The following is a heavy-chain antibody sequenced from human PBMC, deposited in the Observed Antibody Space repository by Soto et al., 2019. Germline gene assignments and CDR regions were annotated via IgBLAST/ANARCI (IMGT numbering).Heavy chain of an antibody. CDR1: GYTFTNYG. J-gene: IGHJ4*02. V-gene: IGHV1-18*01. D-gene: IGHD3-10*02. Sequence: QVQLVQSGVDVKMPGASVKLSCKTYGYTFTNYGVTWVRQVSGQVLEWIGWVSDYNRNTNHARKFEDRVIMTTDTSTNTAHMELRRLRSDDTGVYYCARERSCSPLFYWGRGTLLTVSP. CDR2: VSDYNRNT. CDR3: ARERSCSPLFY.